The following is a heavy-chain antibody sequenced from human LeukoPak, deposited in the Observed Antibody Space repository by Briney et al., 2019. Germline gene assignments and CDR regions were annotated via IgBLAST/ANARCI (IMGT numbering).Heavy chain of an antibody. Sequence: GGSLRLSCAASGFTFSTYGMHWVRQAPGKGLEWVALITYDGYCKYYSDSVKGRFTISSDTSKNTLSLQMNSLRAEDTAVYYCARDLSPVVRASPMGYWGQGTLVTVSS. CDR1: GFTFSTYG. CDR2: ITYDGYCK. V-gene: IGHV3-30*03. D-gene: IGHD3-10*01. CDR3: ARDLSPVVRASPMGY. J-gene: IGHJ4*02.